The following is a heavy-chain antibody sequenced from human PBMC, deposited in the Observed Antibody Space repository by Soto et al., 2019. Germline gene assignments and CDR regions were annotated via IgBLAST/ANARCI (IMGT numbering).Heavy chain of an antibody. V-gene: IGHV1-69*01. CDR3: ARDRIVAAGYYYYGMDV. Sequence: QVQLVQSGAEVKKPGSSVKVSCKASGGTFSSYAISWVRQAPGQGLEWMGGIIPISGTANYAQKFQGRVTITADESTRTAYMELSSLRSEDTAVYYCARDRIVAAGYYYYGMDVWGRGTTVTVSS. CDR1: GGTFSSYA. J-gene: IGHJ6*02. D-gene: IGHD5-12*01. CDR2: IIPISGTA.